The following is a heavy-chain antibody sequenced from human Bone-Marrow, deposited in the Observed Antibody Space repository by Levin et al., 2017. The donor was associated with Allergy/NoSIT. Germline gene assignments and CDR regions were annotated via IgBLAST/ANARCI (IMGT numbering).Heavy chain of an antibody. CDR2: INSDGSST. J-gene: IGHJ6*02. CDR1: GFTFSSYW. Sequence: GGSLRLSCAASGFTFSSYWMHWVRQAPGKGLVWVSRINSDGSSTSYADSVKGRFTISRDNAKNTLYLQMNSLRAEDTAVYYCARDLRSSGYYFALGSYGMDVWGQGTTVTVSS. D-gene: IGHD3-22*01. CDR3: ARDLRSSGYYFALGSYGMDV. V-gene: IGHV3-74*01.